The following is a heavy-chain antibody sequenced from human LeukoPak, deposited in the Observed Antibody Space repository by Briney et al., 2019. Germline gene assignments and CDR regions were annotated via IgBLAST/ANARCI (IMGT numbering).Heavy chain of an antibody. CDR3: ARSMTQGSYYSSRFGPRYYFDY. J-gene: IGHJ4*02. D-gene: IGHD3-10*01. CDR2: INHSGST. CDR1: GGSFSGYY. Sequence: SETLSLTCAVYGGSFSGYYWSWIRQPPGKGLEWIGEINHSGSTNYNPSLKSRVTISVDTSKNQFSLKLSSVTAADTAVYYCARSMTQGSYYSSRFGPRYYFDYWGQGTLVTVSS. V-gene: IGHV4-34*01.